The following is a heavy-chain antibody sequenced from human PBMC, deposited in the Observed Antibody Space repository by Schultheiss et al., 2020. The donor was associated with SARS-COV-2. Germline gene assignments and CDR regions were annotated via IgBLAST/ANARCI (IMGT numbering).Heavy chain of an antibody. Sequence: SETLSLTCTVSGGSISSSTYYWAWIRQPPGKGLEWIGSIYYSGTTYYNPSLKSRLTISIDTSKNQFSLKLTSLTAADTAIYYCARGNDFVYFVDSWGQGTLVTVSS. V-gene: IGHV4-39*07. J-gene: IGHJ4*02. CDR1: GGSISSSTYY. CDR2: IYYSGTT. CDR3: ARGNDFVYFVDS. D-gene: IGHD3-3*01.